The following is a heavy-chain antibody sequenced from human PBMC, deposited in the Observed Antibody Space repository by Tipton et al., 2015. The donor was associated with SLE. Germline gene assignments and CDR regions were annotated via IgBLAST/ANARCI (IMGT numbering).Heavy chain of an antibody. V-gene: IGHV3-9*01. Sequence: SLRLSCAASGFTFDDYAMHWVRQAPGKGLEWVSGISWNSGSIGYADSVKGRFIISKDDSKSTLYLQMNSLRAEDTALYFCARARGILGGSGWYFELWGRGTLVTVSS. CDR2: ISWNSGSI. J-gene: IGHJ2*01. CDR3: ARARGILGGSGWYFEL. D-gene: IGHD2-15*01. CDR1: GFTFDDYA.